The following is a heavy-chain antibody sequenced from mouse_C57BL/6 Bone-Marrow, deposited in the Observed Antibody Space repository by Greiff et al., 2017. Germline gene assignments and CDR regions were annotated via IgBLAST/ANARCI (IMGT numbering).Heavy chain of an antibody. Sequence: DVKLVESGGGLVKPGGSLKLSCAASGFTFSDYGMHWVRQAPEKGLEWVAYISSGSSTIYYADTVKGRFTISRDNAKNTLFLQMTSLWSAVTAMFYCVRIYGGGFSYSGEESLVTVSA. D-gene: IGHD1-1*02. CDR1: GFTFSDYG. J-gene: IGHJ3*01. V-gene: IGHV5-17*01. CDR2: ISSGSSTI. CDR3: VRIYGGGFSY.